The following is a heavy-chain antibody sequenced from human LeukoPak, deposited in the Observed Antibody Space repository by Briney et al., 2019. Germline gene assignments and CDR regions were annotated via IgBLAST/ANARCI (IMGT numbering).Heavy chain of an antibody. CDR1: RFTFGSFD. J-gene: IGHJ4*02. D-gene: IGHD5/OR15-5a*01. CDR2: IRFDGSNK. V-gene: IGHV3-30*02. CDR3: ARQIGVSTDH. Sequence: PGGSLRLSCAASRFTFGSFDMHWVRQAPGKGLEWVTFIRFDGSNKYYADSVKGRFTISRDNSKNTLYLQMSSLRPEDTAVYYCARQIGVSTDHWGQGTLVTVSS.